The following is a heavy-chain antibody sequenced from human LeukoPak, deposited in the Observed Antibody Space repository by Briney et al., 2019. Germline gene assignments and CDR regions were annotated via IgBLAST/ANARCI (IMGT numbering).Heavy chain of an antibody. V-gene: IGHV3-23*01. D-gene: IGHD3-10*01. Sequence: GGSLRLSCADSGFTFSNYAMSWVRQAPGKGLEWVSGISGSGGSTYYADSVKGRFTISRDNSKNTLYLQMNSLKAEDTAVYYCAKDFYGAGVVGAFDIWGEGTMVTVSS. J-gene: IGHJ3*02. CDR1: GFTFSNYA. CDR3: AKDFYGAGVVGAFDI. CDR2: ISGSGGST.